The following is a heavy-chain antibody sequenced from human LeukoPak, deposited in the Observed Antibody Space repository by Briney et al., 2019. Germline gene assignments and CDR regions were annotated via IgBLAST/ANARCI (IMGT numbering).Heavy chain of an antibody. V-gene: IGHV4-39*07. CDR1: GGSISSNSYY. J-gene: IGHJ4*02. CDR2: IYHSGST. D-gene: IGHD3-3*01. Sequence: SETLSLTCTVSGGSISSNSYYWGWIRQSPGKGLEWIGSIYHSGSTYYNPSLNSRVTISVDTSKNQFSLKLSSVTAADTAVYYCARASYYDFWSGYWGPIDYWGQGTLVTVSS. CDR3: ARASYYDFWSGYWGPIDY.